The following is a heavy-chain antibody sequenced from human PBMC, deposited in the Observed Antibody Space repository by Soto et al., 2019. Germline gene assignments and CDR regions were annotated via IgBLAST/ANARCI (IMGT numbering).Heavy chain of an antibody. V-gene: IGHV3-74*01. CDR2: IDTSGHST. D-gene: IGHD6-13*01. Sequence: PGGSLRLSCEASGFVFTNFWMHWVRHVPGKGLVWVARIDTSGHSTNYAESVKGRFTISRDNAKNTVSLQMNSLRVEDTGVYYCAKTSGAGYSRSWPHAGFDTWGKGTLVTVSS. CDR3: AKTSGAGYSRSWPHAGFDT. J-gene: IGHJ5*02. CDR1: GFVFTNFW.